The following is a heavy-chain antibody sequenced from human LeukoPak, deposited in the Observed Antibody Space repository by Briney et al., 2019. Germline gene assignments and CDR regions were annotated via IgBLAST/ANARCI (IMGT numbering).Heavy chain of an antibody. V-gene: IGHV4-30-4*01. J-gene: IGHJ4*02. CDR2: INHSGST. Sequence: LSETLSLTCTVSGGSISSGASDWGWIRQHPKRGLEWVGYINHSGSTYYNPSLKSRVTISVDTSKNEFSLKLSSVTAADTAVYYCARSWAPGYCSSTTCYNFDYWGQGTLVTVSS. CDR3: ARSWAPGYCSSTTCYNFDY. CDR1: GGSISSGASD. D-gene: IGHD2-2*02.